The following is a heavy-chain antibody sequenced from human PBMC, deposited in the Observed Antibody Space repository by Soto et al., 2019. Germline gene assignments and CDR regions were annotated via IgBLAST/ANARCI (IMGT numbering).Heavy chain of an antibody. V-gene: IGHV4-4*02. J-gene: IGHJ4*02. CDR1: GGSISSSNW. CDR3: ARSHIAALGRPLDH. Sequence: SETLSLTCAVSGGSISSSNWWSWVRQPPGKGLEWIGEIYHSGSTNYNPSLKSRVTISVDKSKNQFSLKLSSVTAADTAVYYCARSHIAALGRPLDHWGQGTLVTVSS. D-gene: IGHD6-6*01. CDR2: IYHSGST.